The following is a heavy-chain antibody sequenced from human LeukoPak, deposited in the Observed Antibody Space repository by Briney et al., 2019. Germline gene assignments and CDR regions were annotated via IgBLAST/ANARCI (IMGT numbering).Heavy chain of an antibody. D-gene: IGHD5-12*01. J-gene: IGHJ3*02. V-gene: IGHV3-13*01. Sequence: GGSLRLSCAASGFTLSSYDMHWVRQATGKGLEWVSAIGTAGDTYYPGSVKGRFTISRENAKSTLYLQMNSLRAGDTAVYYCARAPGYRGYDSGAFDIWGQGTMVTVSS. CDR2: IGTAGDT. CDR1: GFTLSSYD. CDR3: ARAPGYRGYDSGAFDI.